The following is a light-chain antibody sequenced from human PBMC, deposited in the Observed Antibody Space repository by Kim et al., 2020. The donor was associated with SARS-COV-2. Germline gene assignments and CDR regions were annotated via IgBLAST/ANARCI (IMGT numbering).Light chain of an antibody. CDR2: LAS. V-gene: IGKV4-1*01. CDR1: QSIFYSLNNKNV. CDR3: QQYYSSPRT. Sequence: RATMNSKSSQSIFYSLNNKNVLAWYQQKPGQPPKLLIYLASTRESGVPDRFSGSGSGTDFTLTITSLQAEDVAVYYCQQYYSSPRTFGQGTKLEIK. J-gene: IGKJ2*01.